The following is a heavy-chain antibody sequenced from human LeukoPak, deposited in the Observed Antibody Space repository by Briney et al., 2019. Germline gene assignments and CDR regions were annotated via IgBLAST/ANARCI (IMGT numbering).Heavy chain of an antibody. V-gene: IGHV4-39*02. Sequence: SETLSLTCTVSGYSISSTNYYWGWIRQPPGKGLEWIGSIYYSGNTYYNPSLKSRVTISVDTSKNQLSLKLSSVTAADTAVYYCARDRTGGIAAAGTHFYYYYMDVWGKGTTVTVSS. J-gene: IGHJ6*03. CDR3: ARDRTGGIAAAGTHFYYYYMDV. CDR2: IYYSGNT. CDR1: GYSISSTNYY. D-gene: IGHD6-13*01.